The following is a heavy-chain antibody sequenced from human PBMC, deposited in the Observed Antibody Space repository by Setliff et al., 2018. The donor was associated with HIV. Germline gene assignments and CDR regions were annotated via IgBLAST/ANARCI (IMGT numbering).Heavy chain of an antibody. Sequence: SETLSLTCSVSGGSIDNNKYYWTWIRQPPGKGLEWTGSIYHTGRTYYNRSLESRLTISIDTSKNQFSLKLTSVTAADTAMYYCASRIYYYDESRVLREEGFVPWGQGTLVTVTS. J-gene: IGHJ5*02. CDR1: GGSIDNNKYY. V-gene: IGHV4-39*01. CDR2: IYHTGRT. D-gene: IGHD3-22*01. CDR3: ASRIYYYDESRVLREEGFVP.